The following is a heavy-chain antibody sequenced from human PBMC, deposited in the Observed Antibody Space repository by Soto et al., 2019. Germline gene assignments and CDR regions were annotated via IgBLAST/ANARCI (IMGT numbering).Heavy chain of an antibody. Sequence: GESLKISCKGSGYSFTSYWIGWVRQMPGKGLEWMGIIYPGDSDTRYSPSFQGQVTISADKSISTAYLQWSSLKASDTAMYYCARRPHYGDYDYYFDYWGQGTLVTVSS. CDR3: ARRPHYGDYDYYFDY. D-gene: IGHD4-17*01. CDR1: GYSFTSYW. V-gene: IGHV5-51*01. CDR2: IYPGDSDT. J-gene: IGHJ4*02.